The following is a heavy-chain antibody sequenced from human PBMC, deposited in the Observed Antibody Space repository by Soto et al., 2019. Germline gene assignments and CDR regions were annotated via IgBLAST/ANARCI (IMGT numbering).Heavy chain of an antibody. V-gene: IGHV1-2*02. CDR2: INPNSGGT. CDR3: ARLKGIAVADDAFDI. D-gene: IGHD6-19*01. Sequence: VASVKVSCKASGYTFTGYYMHWVRQAPGQGLEWMGWINPNSGGTNYAQKFQGRVTMTRDTSISTAYMELSRLRSDDTAVYYCARLKGIAVADDAFDIRGQGTMVTVS. J-gene: IGHJ3*02. CDR1: GYTFTGYY.